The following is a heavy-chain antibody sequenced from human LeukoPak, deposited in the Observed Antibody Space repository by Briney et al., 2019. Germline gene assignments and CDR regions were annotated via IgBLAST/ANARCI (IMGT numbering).Heavy chain of an antibody. J-gene: IGHJ5*02. Sequence: PGGSVRLSCAASGVSFSRDCMHWVRQAPGKGLVWVSRINSDGSSTSYADSVKGRFTISRDNAKNTLYLQMNSLRAEDTAVYYCTTSSGSYRFDPWGQGTLVTSPQ. CDR2: INSDGSST. CDR1: GVSFSRDC. V-gene: IGHV3-74*01. CDR3: TTSSGSYRFDP. D-gene: IGHD1-26*01.